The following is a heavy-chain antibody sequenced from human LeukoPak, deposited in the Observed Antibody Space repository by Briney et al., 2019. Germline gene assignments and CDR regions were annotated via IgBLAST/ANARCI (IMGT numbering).Heavy chain of an antibody. D-gene: IGHD2-15*01. Sequence: SETLSLTCTVSGGSISSYHWSWIRQPPGKGLEWIGYIYYSGSTNYNPSLKSRVTISVDTSKNQFSLKLSSVTAADTAVYYCARAPRYCSGGSCYFPLYYGMDVWGQGTTVTVSS. CDR3: ARAPRYCSGGSCYFPLYYGMDV. CDR1: GGSISSYH. CDR2: IYYSGST. J-gene: IGHJ6*02. V-gene: IGHV4-59*08.